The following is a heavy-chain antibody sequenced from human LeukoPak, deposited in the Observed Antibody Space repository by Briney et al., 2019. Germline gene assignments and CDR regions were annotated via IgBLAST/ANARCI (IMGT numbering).Heavy chain of an antibody. CDR1: GGSISSYC. D-gene: IGHD3-3*01. Sequence: SETLSLTCTVSGGSISSYCWSWIRQPPGKGLEWIGYIYYSGSPNYNPSLKSRVTISVGTSKNQFSLKLSSVTAADTAAYYCARDRFGEYFDYWGQGTLVTVSS. CDR3: ARDRFGEYFDY. V-gene: IGHV4-59*01. CDR2: IYYSGSP. J-gene: IGHJ4*02.